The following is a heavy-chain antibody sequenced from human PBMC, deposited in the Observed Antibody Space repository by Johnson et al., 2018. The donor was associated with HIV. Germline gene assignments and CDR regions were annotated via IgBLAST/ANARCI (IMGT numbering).Heavy chain of an antibody. D-gene: IGHD3-22*01. CDR3: AKDQASGYYCDAFDI. J-gene: IGHJ3*02. CDR1: GFTFSSYG. Sequence: QVQLVESGGGVVQPGRSLRLSCAASGFTFSSYGMHWVRQAPGKGLEWVAVISYDGSNKYYADSVKGRFTISRDNSKNTLYLQMNSLRAEDTAVDYCAKDQASGYYCDAFDIWGQGTMVTVSS. CDR2: ISYDGSNK. V-gene: IGHV3-30*18.